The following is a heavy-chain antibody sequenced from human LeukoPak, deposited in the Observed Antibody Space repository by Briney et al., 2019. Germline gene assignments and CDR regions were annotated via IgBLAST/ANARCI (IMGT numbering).Heavy chain of an antibody. D-gene: IGHD2-2*01. Sequence: SETLSLTCTVSGGSISSYYWSWIRQPPGKGLEWIGYIYYSGSTNYNPSLKSRVTISVDTSKNQFSLKLSSVTAADTAVYYCARDRADIVVVPAAILFDYWGQGTLVTVSS. CDR2: IYYSGST. CDR1: GGSISSYY. V-gene: IGHV4-59*01. CDR3: ARDRADIVVVPAAILFDY. J-gene: IGHJ4*02.